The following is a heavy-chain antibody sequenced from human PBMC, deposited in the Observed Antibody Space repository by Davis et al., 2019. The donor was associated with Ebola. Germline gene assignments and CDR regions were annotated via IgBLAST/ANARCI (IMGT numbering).Heavy chain of an antibody. Sequence: PGGSLRLSCAASGFTFSSYAMSWVRQAPGKGLEWVSAISGSGGSTYYEDSVKGRFTISRDNAKNSLYLQMNSLRAEDTAVYYCARDLGYCSGGSCYHDYWGQGTLVTVSS. CDR2: ISGSGGST. CDR3: ARDLGYCSGGSCYHDY. D-gene: IGHD2-15*01. V-gene: IGHV3-23*01. J-gene: IGHJ4*02. CDR1: GFTFSSYA.